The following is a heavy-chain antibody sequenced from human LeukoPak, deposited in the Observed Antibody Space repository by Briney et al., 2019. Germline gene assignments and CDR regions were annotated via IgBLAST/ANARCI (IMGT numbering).Heavy chain of an antibody. CDR1: GYSISSGYH. CDR3: ARDREYCSSTSCYEGFDY. J-gene: IGHJ4*02. CDR2: IYHSGSA. V-gene: IGHV4-38-2*02. D-gene: IGHD2-2*01. Sequence: PSETLSLTCTVSGYSISSGYHWGWIRQPPGKGLEWLGRIYHSGSAYYNQSLKSRVTISVDTSKNQFSLKLSSVTAADTAVYYCARDREYCSSTSCYEGFDYWGQGTLVTVSS.